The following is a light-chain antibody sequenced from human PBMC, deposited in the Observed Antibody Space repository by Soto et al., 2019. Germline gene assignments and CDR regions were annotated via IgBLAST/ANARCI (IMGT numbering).Light chain of an antibody. Sequence: EIVLTQSPGTLSLSPGERVTLSCRASQSVTSNFLGWYQQKPGQAPRLLIYGASTRATGIPDRFSGSGSGTDFALTVSRLEAEDFAIYYCHQYGSSPLTFCGGTKVDIK. V-gene: IGKV3-20*01. CDR3: HQYGSSPLT. J-gene: IGKJ4*01. CDR1: QSVTSNF. CDR2: GAS.